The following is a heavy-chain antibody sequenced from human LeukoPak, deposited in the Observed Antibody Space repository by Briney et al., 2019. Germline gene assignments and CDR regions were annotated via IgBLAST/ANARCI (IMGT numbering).Heavy chain of an antibody. Sequence: SGGSLRLSCAGSGFTFRSYAMHCVRQAPGKGLEWVAVISYDGSDKDYADSVKGRFTISRDNSKNTLFLQMNSLRAEDTAVYYCAREIFNGFDIWGQGTMVTVSS. J-gene: IGHJ3*02. CDR1: GFTFRSYA. V-gene: IGHV3-30-3*01. CDR3: AREIFNGFDI. CDR2: ISYDGSDK.